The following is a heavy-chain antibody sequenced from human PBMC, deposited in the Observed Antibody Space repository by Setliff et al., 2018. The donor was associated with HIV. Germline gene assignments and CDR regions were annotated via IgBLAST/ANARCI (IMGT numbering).Heavy chain of an antibody. CDR2: ILGGENDPT. CDR3: VKDVPMIRDRHPFDI. Sequence: LRLSCAASGFTFYNYAMYWVRQAPGKGLEWVSGILGGENDPTYYENSVMGRFIISRDNSKNTLYLHMNSLRVEDSAIYYCVKDVPMIRDRHPFDIWGQGTMVTVSS. D-gene: IGHD3-10*01. J-gene: IGHJ3*02. V-gene: IGHV3-23*01. CDR1: GFTFYNYA.